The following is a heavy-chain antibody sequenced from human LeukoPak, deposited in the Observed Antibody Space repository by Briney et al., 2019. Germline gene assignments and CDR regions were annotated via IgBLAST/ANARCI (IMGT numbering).Heavy chain of an antibody. J-gene: IGHJ4*02. D-gene: IGHD3-10*01. CDR3: TTDYGSGSYRYFNY. CDR1: GFTFSNAW. Sequence: GGSLRLSCAASGFTFSNAWMSWVRQTPGKGLEWVGRIKSKTDGGTTDYVAPVKGRFTISRDDSKDTLYLQMNSLKSEDTAVYYCTTDYGSGSYRYFNYWGQGTLVTVSS. CDR2: IKSKTDGGTT. V-gene: IGHV3-15*01.